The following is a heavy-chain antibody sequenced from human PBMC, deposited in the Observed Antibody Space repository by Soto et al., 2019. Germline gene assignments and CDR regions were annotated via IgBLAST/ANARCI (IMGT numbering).Heavy chain of an antibody. D-gene: IGHD6-19*01. Sequence: SHTRSLPCAISGYSVSSSSTAWSLIRQSPSRGLEWLGRTYYRSKWYSDYAVSVKSRITINPDTSKNQFSLQLNSVTPEDTAVYYCARGSYYSGWVWGQGTLVTVSS. V-gene: IGHV6-1*01. J-gene: IGHJ4*02. CDR3: ARGSYYSGWV. CDR1: GYSVSSSSTA. CDR2: TYYRSKWYS.